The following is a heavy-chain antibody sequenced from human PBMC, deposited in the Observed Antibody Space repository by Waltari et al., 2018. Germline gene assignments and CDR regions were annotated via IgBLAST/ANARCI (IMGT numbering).Heavy chain of an antibody. CDR1: GGSISSYY. CDR2: IYYSGST. CDR3: ARVGGGYDFGWFDP. J-gene: IGHJ5*02. V-gene: IGHV4-59*01. Sequence: QVQLQESGPGLVKPSETLSLTCTVSGGSISSYYWSWIRQPPGKGLEWIGYIYYSGSTNYNPSLKSRVTISVETSKNQFSLKLSSVTAADTAVYYCARVGGGYDFGWFDPWGQGTLVTVSS. D-gene: IGHD5-12*01.